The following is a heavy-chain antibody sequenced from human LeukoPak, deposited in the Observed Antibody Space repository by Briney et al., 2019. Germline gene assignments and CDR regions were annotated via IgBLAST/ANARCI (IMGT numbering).Heavy chain of an antibody. Sequence: GGSLRLSCAASGFTFSGSAMHWVRQASGKGLEWVGRIRSKANSYATAYAASVKGRFTISRDDSKNTAYLQMNSLKTEDTAVYYCMARSSSWYQETDFDYWGQGTLVTVSS. CDR1: GFTFSGSA. D-gene: IGHD6-13*01. CDR2: IRSKANSYAT. J-gene: IGHJ4*02. CDR3: MARSSSWYQETDFDY. V-gene: IGHV3-73*01.